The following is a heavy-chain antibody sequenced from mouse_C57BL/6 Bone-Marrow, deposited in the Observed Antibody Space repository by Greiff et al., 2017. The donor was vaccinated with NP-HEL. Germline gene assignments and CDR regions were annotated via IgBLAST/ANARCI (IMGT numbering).Heavy chain of an antibody. J-gene: IGHJ3*01. V-gene: IGHV1-26*01. Sequence: DVQLQQFGPELVKPGASVKISCKASGYTFTDYYMNWVKQSHGKSLEWIGDINPNNGGTSYNQKFKGKATLTVDKSSSTAYMELRSLTSEDSAVYYCARSPIYYYGSKGFPFAYWGQGTLVTVSA. CDR2: INPNNGGT. D-gene: IGHD1-1*01. CDR3: ARSPIYYYGSKGFPFAY. CDR1: GYTFTDYY.